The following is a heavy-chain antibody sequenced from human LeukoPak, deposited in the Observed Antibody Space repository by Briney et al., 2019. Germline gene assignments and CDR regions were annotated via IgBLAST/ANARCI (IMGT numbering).Heavy chain of an antibody. V-gene: IGHV3-30*18. CDR1: GFTFSTYG. Sequence: GRSLRLPCAASGFTFSTYGMHWVREAPGKGLEWGAVISHEGSNKYYADPEKGRFTIPRDNSKNTLYLQMNSLRAEDTAVYYCAKVRFGVTARYYFDYWGQGTLVTVSS. CDR3: AKVRFGVTARYYFDY. D-gene: IGHD3-10*01. J-gene: IGHJ4*02. CDR2: ISHEGSNK.